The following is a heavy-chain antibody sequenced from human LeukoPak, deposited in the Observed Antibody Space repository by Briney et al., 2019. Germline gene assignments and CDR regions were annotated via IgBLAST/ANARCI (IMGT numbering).Heavy chain of an antibody. CDR1: GYTFTTYG. CDR2: ISAYNGKI. D-gene: IGHD5-12*01. V-gene: IGHV1-18*01. J-gene: IGHJ3*02. CDR3: ARDSPMPGYSSSKDAFDI. Sequence: ASVKVSCKPSGYTFTTYGISWVRQAPGQGLEWMGWISAYNGKINYAHKFQGRVTMTTDTSTSTAYMELRSLRSDDTAVYYRARDSPMPGYSSSKDAFDIWGQGTRVTVSS.